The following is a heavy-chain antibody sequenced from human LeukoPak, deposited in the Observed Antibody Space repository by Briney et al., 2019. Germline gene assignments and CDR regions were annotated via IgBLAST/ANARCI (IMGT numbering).Heavy chain of an antibody. CDR3: ARAGYYYDSSGHGYYFDY. CDR2: IFYSGDT. Sequence: SETLSLTCTVSGGSINSYYWSWIRQSPGKGLEWVGYIFYSGDTNYNPSLKSRVTTSLDTSKNQVSLKLSSVTAADTAVYYCARAGYYYDSSGHGYYFDYWGQGTLVTVSS. CDR1: GGSINSYY. D-gene: IGHD3-22*01. J-gene: IGHJ4*02. V-gene: IGHV4-59*01.